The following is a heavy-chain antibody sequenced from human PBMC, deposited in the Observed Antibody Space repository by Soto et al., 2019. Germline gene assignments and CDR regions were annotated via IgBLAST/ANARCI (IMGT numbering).Heavy chain of an antibody. J-gene: IGHJ4*02. CDR1: GFSLSTSGVG. CDR3: AHLPWKQLWPRAPVVY. CDR2: IYWDDDK. Sequence: QITLKESGPTLVKPTQTLTLTCTFSGFSLSTSGVGVGWIRQPPGKALEWLGIIYWDDDKRYSPSLKSRVTITKAPFKNQLVLTMTNMDPVDTATYYCAHLPWKQLWPRAPVVYWGQGTPVTVSS. D-gene: IGHD5-18*01. V-gene: IGHV2-5*02.